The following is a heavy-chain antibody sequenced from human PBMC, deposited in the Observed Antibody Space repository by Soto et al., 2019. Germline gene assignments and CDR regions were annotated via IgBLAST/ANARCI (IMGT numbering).Heavy chain of an antibody. J-gene: IGHJ6*02. D-gene: IGHD2-2*01. CDR3: AKDLYIVVVPAAPTYGMDV. Sequence: GGSLRLSCAASGFTFSSYAMSWVRQAPGKXLEWVSAISGSGGSTYYADSVKGRFTISRDNSKNTLYLQMNSLRAEDTAVYYCAKDLYIVVVPAAPTYGMDVWGQGTTVTVSS. CDR2: ISGSGGST. V-gene: IGHV3-23*01. CDR1: GFTFSSYA.